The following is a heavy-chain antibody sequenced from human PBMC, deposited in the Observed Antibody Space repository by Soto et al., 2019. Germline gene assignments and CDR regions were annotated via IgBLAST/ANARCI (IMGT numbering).Heavy chain of an antibody. CDR2: ISAYNGNT. CDR1: GYTFTSYG. J-gene: IGHJ5*02. V-gene: IGHV1-18*01. CDR3: AQASAVAALDP. D-gene: IGHD6-19*01. Sequence: QVQLVQSGAEVKKPGASVKVSCKASGYTFTSYGISWVRQAPGQGLEWMGWISAYNGNTNYAQKLQGRVTMTTDTTTSTATVEPKSLRSDDTAGYYCAQASAVAALDPCAQGNLVTVS.